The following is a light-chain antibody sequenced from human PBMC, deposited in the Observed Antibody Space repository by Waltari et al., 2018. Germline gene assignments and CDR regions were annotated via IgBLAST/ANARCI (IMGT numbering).Light chain of an antibody. Sequence: EIVMTQSPATLSVSPGERATLSCRASQSVTPNLAWYRKKPGQAPRPLIFGLSTRATGIPARFSGSGSGTDFTLTISGTQSGDFAIYYCQQYNNWPPLFTFGPGTRVDFK. V-gene: IGKV3-15*01. CDR2: GLS. CDR1: QSVTPN. CDR3: QQYNNWPPLFT. J-gene: IGKJ3*01.